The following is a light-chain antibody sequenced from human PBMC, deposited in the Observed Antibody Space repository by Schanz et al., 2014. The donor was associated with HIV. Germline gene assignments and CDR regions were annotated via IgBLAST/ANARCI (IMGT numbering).Light chain of an antibody. CDR2: EVS. Sequence: QSALTQPPSASGSPGQSVTISCTGTTSDIGGYNYVSWYQQHPGKAPKLMIYEVSKRPSGVPDRFSGSKSVTSASLAITGLRAEDEADYYCLSYDSSLNGYVFGTGTKVTVL. J-gene: IGLJ1*01. CDR1: TSDIGGYNY. CDR3: LSYDSSLNGYV. V-gene: IGLV2-8*01.